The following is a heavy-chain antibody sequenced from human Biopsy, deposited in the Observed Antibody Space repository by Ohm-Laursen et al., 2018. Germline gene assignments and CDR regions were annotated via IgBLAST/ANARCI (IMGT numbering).Heavy chain of an antibody. D-gene: IGHD3-10*01. Sequence: GASVKVSCKASGYTFSMYAITWVRQAPGQGLEWMGIINPSGSDATYAQKFQGRVTMTRDTSTSTAYMDLSSLRSEDTAVYYCAADSGSGSHFRFDYWGQGALVSVSS. V-gene: IGHV1-46*01. CDR1: GYTFSMYA. J-gene: IGHJ4*02. CDR3: AADSGSGSHFRFDY. CDR2: INPSGSDA.